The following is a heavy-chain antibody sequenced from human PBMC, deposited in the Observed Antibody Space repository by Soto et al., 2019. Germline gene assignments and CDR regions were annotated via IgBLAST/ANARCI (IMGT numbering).Heavy chain of an antibody. V-gene: IGHV4-34*01. J-gene: IGHJ6*03. CDR2: INHSGST. Sequence: SETLSLTCAVYGGSFSDHYWSWIRQPPGKGLEWIGEINHSGSTNYNPSLKSRLTISVDTSKKQFSLKLSSVTAADTAVYYCASSGVVKPPNPYFFTDVWGKGTTVTVSS. CDR1: GGSFSDHY. D-gene: IGHD3-3*01. CDR3: ASSGVVKPPNPYFFTDV.